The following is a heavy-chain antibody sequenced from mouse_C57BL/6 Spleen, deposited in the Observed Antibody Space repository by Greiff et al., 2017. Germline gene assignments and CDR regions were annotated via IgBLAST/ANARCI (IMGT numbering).Heavy chain of an antibody. CDR1: GYTFTSYW. CDR3: ARSPFTTVVGDY. J-gene: IGHJ2*01. V-gene: IGHV1-69*01. Sequence: VQLVESGAELVMPGASVKLSCKASGYTFTSYWMHWVKQRPGQGLEWIGEIDPSDSYTNYNQKFKGKSTLTVDKSSSTAYMQLSSLTSEDSAVYYCARSPFTTVVGDYWGQGTTLTVSS. CDR2: IDPSDSYT. D-gene: IGHD1-1*01.